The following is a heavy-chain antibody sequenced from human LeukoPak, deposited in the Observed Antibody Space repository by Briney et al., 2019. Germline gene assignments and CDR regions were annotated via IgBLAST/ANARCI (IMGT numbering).Heavy chain of an antibody. CDR2: INHSGST. J-gene: IGHJ4*02. CDR3: ARDESGYSYGTNFDY. Sequence: SETLSLTCAVYGWSFSGYYWSWIRQPPGKGLEWIGEINHSGSTNYNPSLKSRVTISVDTSKNQFSLKLSSVNAADTAVYYCARDESGYSYGTNFDYWGQGTLVTVSS. CDR1: GWSFSGYY. V-gene: IGHV4-34*01. D-gene: IGHD5-18*01.